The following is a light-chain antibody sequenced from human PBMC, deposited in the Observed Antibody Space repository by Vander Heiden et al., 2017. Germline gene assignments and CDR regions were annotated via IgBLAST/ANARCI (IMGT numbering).Light chain of an antibody. CDR3: QQCYSTPWT. Sequence: DIQLTQSPSSLSASVGDRGTITCRATQSINNYLNWYQQKPGKAPKLLIYAASSLECGVPSRFSGSGSGTDFTLTISSLQAEDVAIYYCQQCYSTPWTFGQGTKVEIK. V-gene: IGKV1-39*01. CDR2: AAS. CDR1: QSINNY. J-gene: IGKJ1*01.